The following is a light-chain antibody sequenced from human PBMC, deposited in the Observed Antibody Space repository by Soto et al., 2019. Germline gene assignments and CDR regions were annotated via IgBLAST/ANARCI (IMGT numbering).Light chain of an antibody. J-gene: IGKJ5*01. CDR3: QQYYTAPIT. CDR1: QRVLYNSNNKNY. V-gene: IGKV4-1*01. Sequence: DIVMTQSPDSLAVSLGERASINCKSSQRVLYNSNNKNYLAWFQQKPGQPPKLLISWASTRESGVPDRFSGSGSGSDFTLTISSLQAEDVAVYYCQQYYTAPITFGQGTRLEIK. CDR2: WAS.